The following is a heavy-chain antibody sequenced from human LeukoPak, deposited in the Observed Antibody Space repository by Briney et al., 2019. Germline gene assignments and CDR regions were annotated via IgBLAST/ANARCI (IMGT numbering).Heavy chain of an antibody. J-gene: IGHJ4*02. V-gene: IGHV4-39*01. D-gene: IGHD3-9*01. CDR2: IYYSGST. Sequence: RASETLSLTCTVSGGSISSSSYYWGWIRQPPGKGLEWIGSIYYSGSTYYNPSLKSRVTISVDTSKNQFSLKLSSVTAADTAVYYCARHSLGSYYDILTGYPGVPLFDYWGQGTLVTVSS. CDR1: GGSISSSSYY. CDR3: ARHSLGSYYDILTGYPGVPLFDY.